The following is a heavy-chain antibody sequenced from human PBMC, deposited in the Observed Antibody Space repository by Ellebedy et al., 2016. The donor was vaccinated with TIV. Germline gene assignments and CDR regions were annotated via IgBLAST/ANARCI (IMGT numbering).Heavy chain of an antibody. CDR3: ANDPTFDY. CDR1: GGSISSGGYY. Sequence: SETLSLXXTVSGGSISSGGYYWSWIRQPAGKGLEWIGRIYTSGSTNYNPSLKSRVTMSVDTSKNQFSLKLSSVTAADTAVYYCANDPTFDYWGQGTLVTVSS. V-gene: IGHV4-61*02. CDR2: IYTSGST. J-gene: IGHJ4*02.